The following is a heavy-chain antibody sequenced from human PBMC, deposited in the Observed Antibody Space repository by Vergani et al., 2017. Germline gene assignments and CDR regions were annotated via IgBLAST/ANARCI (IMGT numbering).Heavy chain of an antibody. V-gene: IGHV3-23*04. Sequence: EGKRGEEGGGGGKRGGRGRRGGEEAGGTWRREARRGVSKATGKGLEWVSAMSGSGGSTDDADCGKGRFTISRDNSKNTLYLQMNSLRAEDTAVYYCAKAHCSSTSCLLYYFDYWGQGTLVTVSS. J-gene: IGHJ4*02. CDR3: AKAHCSSTSCLLYYFDY. D-gene: IGHD2-2*01. CDR2: MSGSGGST. CDR1: GGTWRREA.